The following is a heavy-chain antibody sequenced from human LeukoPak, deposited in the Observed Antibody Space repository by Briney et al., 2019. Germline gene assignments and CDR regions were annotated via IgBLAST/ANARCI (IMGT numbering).Heavy chain of an antibody. J-gene: IGHJ6*03. V-gene: IGHV4-61*02. CDR2: IYTSGST. CDR3: ARAGYCSSTSCYWYYYYYMDV. D-gene: IGHD2-2*01. Sequence: PSQTLSLTCTVSGGSISSGSHYWSWIRQPAGKGREWIGRIYTSGSTNYNPSLKSRVTISVDTSKNQFSLKLSSVTAADTAVYYCARAGYCSSTSCYWYYYYYMDVWGKGTTVTVSS. CDR1: GGSISSGSHY.